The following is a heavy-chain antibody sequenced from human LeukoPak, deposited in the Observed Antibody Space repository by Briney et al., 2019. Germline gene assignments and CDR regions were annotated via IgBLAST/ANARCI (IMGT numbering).Heavy chain of an antibody. CDR3: ARLAYCGGDCSTPDY. CDR1: GYTFTSYY. V-gene: IGHV1-2*02. D-gene: IGHD2-21*02. Sequence: ASVKVSCKASGYTFTSYYMHWVRQAPGQGLEWMGWINPNSGGTKYAQKFQGRVTMTRDTSISTAYMELSRLRSDDTAVYYCARLAYCGGDCSTPDYWGQGNPSHRLL. J-gene: IGHJ4*02. CDR2: INPNSGGT.